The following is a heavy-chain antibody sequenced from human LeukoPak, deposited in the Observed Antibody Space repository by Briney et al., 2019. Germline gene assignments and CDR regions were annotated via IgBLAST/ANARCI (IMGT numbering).Heavy chain of an antibody. CDR3: AREPAAISRGYYFDY. J-gene: IGHJ4*02. CDR1: GYTVAELS. D-gene: IGHD6-13*01. CDR2: INPSGGST. V-gene: IGHV1-46*01. Sequence: ASVKVSCKVSGYTVAELSMHWVRQAPGQGLEWMGIINPSGGSTSYAQKFQGRVTMTRDMSTSTVYMELSSLRSEDTAVYYCAREPAAISRGYYFDYWGQGTLVTVSS.